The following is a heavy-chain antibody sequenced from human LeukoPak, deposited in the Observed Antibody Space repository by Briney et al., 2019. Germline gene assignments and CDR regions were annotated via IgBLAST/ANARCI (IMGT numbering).Heavy chain of an antibody. V-gene: IGHV3-7*01. CDR1: GFTFSSYW. Sequence: GGSLRLSCAASGFTFSSYWMSWVRQAPGKGLEWVANIKQDGSEKYYVDSVKGRFTISRDNSKNTLYLQLNSLRPEDTAVYYCARDQLAYSGYDTLFDYWGQGTLVTVSS. J-gene: IGHJ4*02. CDR2: IKQDGSEK. D-gene: IGHD5-12*01. CDR3: ARDQLAYSGYDTLFDY.